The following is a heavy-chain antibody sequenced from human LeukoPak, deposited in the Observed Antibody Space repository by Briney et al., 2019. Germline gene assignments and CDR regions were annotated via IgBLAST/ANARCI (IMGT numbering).Heavy chain of an antibody. V-gene: IGHV5-51*01. D-gene: IGHD3-9*01. CDR3: ARHSYDILTGYTT. J-gene: IGHJ5*02. CDR1: GYSSTSYW. Sequence: GESLKISCKGSGYSSTSYWIGWVRQMPGKGLEWMGIIYPGDSDTRYSPSFQGQVTISADKSISTAYLQWSSLKASDTAMYYCARHSYDILTGYTTWGQGTLVTVSS. CDR2: IYPGDSDT.